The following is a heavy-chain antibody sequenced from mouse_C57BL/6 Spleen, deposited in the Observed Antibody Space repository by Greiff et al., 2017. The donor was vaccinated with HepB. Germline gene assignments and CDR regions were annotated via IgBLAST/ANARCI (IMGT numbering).Heavy chain of an antibody. CDR3: ANEGPSHY. CDR1: GYTFTDDY. CDR2: IYPGSGNT. D-gene: IGHD3-3*01. V-gene: IGHV1-76*01. J-gene: IGHJ2*01. Sequence: QVQLQQSGAELVMPGASVKLSCKASGYTFTDDYINWVKQRPGQGLEWIARIYPGSGNTYYNEKFKGKATLTAEKSSSTAYMQLSSLTSEDSAVHIYANEGPSHYWGQGTPPTDSS.